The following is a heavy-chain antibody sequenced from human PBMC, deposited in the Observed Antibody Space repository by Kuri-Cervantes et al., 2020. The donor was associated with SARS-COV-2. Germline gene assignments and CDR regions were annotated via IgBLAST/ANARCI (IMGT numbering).Heavy chain of an antibody. Sequence: ASVKVSCKASGYTFNIYDINWVRQAPGQGLEWMGWINPNSGVTGYAQKFQGRVTMTRDTSTSTVYMELSSLTSEDTAIYYCYCAPKEGFDSWGQGTLVTVSS. CDR3: YCAPKEGFDS. D-gene: IGHD2-21*01. V-gene: IGHV1-8*02. CDR1: GYTFNIYD. CDR2: INPNSGVT. J-gene: IGHJ4*02.